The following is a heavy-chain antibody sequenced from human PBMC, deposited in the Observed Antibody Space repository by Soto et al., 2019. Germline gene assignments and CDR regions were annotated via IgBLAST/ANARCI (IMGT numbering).Heavy chain of an antibody. J-gene: IGHJ5*02. D-gene: IGHD2-2*01. CDR3: ARVIPGVEAWFDP. CDR2: ISAYTDTP. Sequence: QVQLVQSGAEVKKPGASVKVSCRASGYTFTNFGVTWVRRAPGQGLEWMGWISAYTDTPNYAQKFQGRVTMTIATSTGTAYMDLRSLTSDDTAGYYCARVIPGVEAWFDPWGQGTLVTVSS. CDR1: GYTFTNFG. V-gene: IGHV1-18*01.